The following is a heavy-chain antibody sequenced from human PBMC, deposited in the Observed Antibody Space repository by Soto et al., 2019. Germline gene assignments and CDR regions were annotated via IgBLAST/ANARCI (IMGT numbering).Heavy chain of an antibody. CDR1: GGSVRSGNHF. V-gene: IGHV4-61*01. Sequence: SETLSLTCSVSGGSVRSGNHFWNWIRQPPGRGLEWLGYMYYTGVTNYNPSLKSRVSMSVDTSKDQFSLTLTSLTAADTAVYYCARGGEPLGYYGLDVWGQGTTVTVSS. J-gene: IGHJ6*02. CDR2: MYYTGVT. CDR3: ARGGEPLGYYGLDV.